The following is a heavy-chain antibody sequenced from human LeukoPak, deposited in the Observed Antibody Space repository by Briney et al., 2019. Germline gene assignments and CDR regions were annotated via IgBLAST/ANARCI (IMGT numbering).Heavy chain of an antibody. CDR1: DDSITMYY. CDR3: ARVGSGRYNYGYSLVY. V-gene: IGHV4-59*12. CDR2: VDHTGST. Sequence: SETLSLTCTVSDDSITMYYWTWIRQPPGKGLEWIGYVDHTGSTRFNPSLHGRVSISRDTSKNFFSLRLRSVTAADTAVYYCARVGSGRYNYGYSLVYWGQGTLVTVSS. J-gene: IGHJ4*02. D-gene: IGHD5-18*01.